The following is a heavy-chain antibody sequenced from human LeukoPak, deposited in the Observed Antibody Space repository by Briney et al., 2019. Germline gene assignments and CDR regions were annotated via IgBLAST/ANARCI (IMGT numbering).Heavy chain of an antibody. CDR1: GGSISSGSYY. D-gene: IGHD4-23*01. J-gene: IGHJ5*02. CDR2: IYTSGST. CDR3: ARAPIPHTTVVTPSGSRGRGVWFDP. Sequence: SQTLSLTCTVSGGSISSGSYYWSWLRQPAGKGLEWIGRIYTSGSTNYNPSLKSRVTISVDTSKNQFSLKLSSVTAADTAVYYCARAPIPHTTVVTPSGSRGRGVWFDPWGQGTLVTVSS. V-gene: IGHV4-61*02.